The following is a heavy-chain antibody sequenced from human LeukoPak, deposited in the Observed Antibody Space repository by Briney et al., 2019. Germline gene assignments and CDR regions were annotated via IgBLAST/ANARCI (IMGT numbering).Heavy chain of an antibody. CDR3: AREAPSCSGGSCYPPHYYFDY. Sequence: GGSLRLSCAASGFTFSSYSMNWVRQAPGKGLEWVSSISSSSSYIYYADSVKGRFTISRDNAKNSLYLQMNSLRAEDTAVYYCAREAPSCSGGSCYPPHYYFDYWGQGTLVTVSS. CDR1: GFTFSSYS. CDR2: ISSSSSYI. V-gene: IGHV3-21*01. J-gene: IGHJ4*02. D-gene: IGHD2-15*01.